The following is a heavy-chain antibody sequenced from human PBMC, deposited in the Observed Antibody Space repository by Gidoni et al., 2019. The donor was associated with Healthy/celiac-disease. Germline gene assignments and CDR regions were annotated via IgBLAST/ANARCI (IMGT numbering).Heavy chain of an antibody. Sequence: KGLEWVANIKQDGSEKYYVDSVKGRFTISRDNAKNSLYLQMNSLRAEDTAVYYCARDVLPYYDCWSAQTPGWFDPWGQGTLVTVSS. CDR3: ARDVLPYYDCWSAQTPGWFDP. D-gene: IGHD3-3*01. J-gene: IGHJ5*02. V-gene: IGHV3-7*01. CDR2: IKQDGSEK.